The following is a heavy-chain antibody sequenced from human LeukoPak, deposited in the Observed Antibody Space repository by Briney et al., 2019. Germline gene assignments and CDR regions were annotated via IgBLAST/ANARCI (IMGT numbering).Heavy chain of an antibody. CDR3: ARRGFCSGGSCFSAPFDY. CDR1: GYSFSSYW. CDR2: IYPGDSDT. V-gene: IGHV5-51*01. J-gene: IGHJ4*02. D-gene: IGHD2-15*01. Sequence: PGESLKISCKGSGYSFSSYWIGWVRQMPGKGLEWMGSIYPGDSDTRYSPSFQGQVTISADKSISTAYLQWSSLKASDTAIYYCARRGFCSGGSCFSAPFDYWGQGTLVTVSS.